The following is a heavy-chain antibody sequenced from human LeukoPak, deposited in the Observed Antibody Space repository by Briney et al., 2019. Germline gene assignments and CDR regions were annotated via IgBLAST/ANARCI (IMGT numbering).Heavy chain of an antibody. Sequence: SQTLSLTCTVSGGSISSGGYYWSWLRQHPGKGLEWIGYIYYSGSTYYNPSLKSRVTISEDTSKNQFSLKLSSVTAADTAVYYCARGDKLTMVRGVPRTYFDYWGQGTLVTVSS. CDR2: IYYSGST. CDR1: GGSISSGGYY. J-gene: IGHJ4*02. V-gene: IGHV4-31*03. D-gene: IGHD3-10*01. CDR3: ARGDKLTMVRGVPRTYFDY.